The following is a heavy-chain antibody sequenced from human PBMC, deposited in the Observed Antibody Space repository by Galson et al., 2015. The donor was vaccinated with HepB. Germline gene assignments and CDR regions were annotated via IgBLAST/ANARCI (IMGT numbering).Heavy chain of an antibody. D-gene: IGHD2-15*01. Sequence: SLRLSCADSGFTFSNYAMSWVRQAPGKGLEWVSGISDSGGSTYYADSVKGRFTISRDNSKNTLYLQMNSLRADDTAVYYCAKGAPSPYCSGGSCYQGYWGQGTLVTVSS. V-gene: IGHV3-23*01. J-gene: IGHJ4*02. CDR1: GFTFSNYA. CDR2: ISDSGGST. CDR3: AKGAPSPYCSGGSCYQGY.